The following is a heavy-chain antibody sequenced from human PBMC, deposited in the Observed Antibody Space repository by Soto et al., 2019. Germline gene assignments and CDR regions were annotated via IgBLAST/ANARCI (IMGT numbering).Heavy chain of an antibody. J-gene: IGHJ5*02. V-gene: IGHV5-51*01. D-gene: IGHD3-16*01. Sequence: PXESLKISCQCSVISFTSYWIALVLQMPGKGLEWMGIIFPDDSDTRYSPSFQGQVTISADKSISTAYLQWSSLKASDTAMYYCARRRKEYDRSFWFDPWGQGTLVTVSS. CDR3: ARRRKEYDRSFWFDP. CDR1: VISFTSYW. CDR2: IFPDDSDT.